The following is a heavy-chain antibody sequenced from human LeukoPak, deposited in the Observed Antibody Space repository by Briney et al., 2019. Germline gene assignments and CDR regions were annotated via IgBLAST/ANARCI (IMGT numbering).Heavy chain of an antibody. CDR3: ARESGRNYGDSIDY. Sequence: SVKVSCKASGGTFSSYAISWVRQAPGQGLEWMGGINPIFGTANYAQKFQGRVTITADESTSTAYMELSSLRSEDTAVYYCARESGRNYGDSIDYRGQGTLVTVSS. D-gene: IGHD4-17*01. CDR1: GGTFSSYA. V-gene: IGHV1-69*13. CDR2: INPIFGTA. J-gene: IGHJ4*02.